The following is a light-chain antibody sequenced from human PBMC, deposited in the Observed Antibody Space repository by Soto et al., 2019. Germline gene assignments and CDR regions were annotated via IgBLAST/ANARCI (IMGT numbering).Light chain of an antibody. V-gene: IGLV2-14*01. Sequence: QSALTQPASVSGSPGQSVTISCSGSSSDVGAYNYVSWYQRHPGKAPKLMIYAVTNRPSGVSNRFSGSKSGNTASLTISGLQAEDEADYFCSSYTSSSTVVFGGGTKLTVL. J-gene: IGLJ3*02. CDR2: AVT. CDR3: SSYTSSSTVV. CDR1: SSDVGAYNY.